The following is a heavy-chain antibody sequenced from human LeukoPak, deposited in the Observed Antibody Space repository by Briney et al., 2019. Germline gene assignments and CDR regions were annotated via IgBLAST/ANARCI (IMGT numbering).Heavy chain of an antibody. V-gene: IGHV4-34*01. D-gene: IGHD3-10*01. J-gene: IGHJ4*02. CDR3: AGVNGSGSYYKLYFDY. CDR2: INHSGST. CDR1: GGSFSGYY. Sequence: SETLSLTCAVYGGSFSGYYWSWIRQPPGKGLEWIGEINHSGSTNYNPSLKSRVTISVDTSKNQFSLKLSSVTAADTAVYYCAGVNGSGSYYKLYFDYWGQGTLVTVSS.